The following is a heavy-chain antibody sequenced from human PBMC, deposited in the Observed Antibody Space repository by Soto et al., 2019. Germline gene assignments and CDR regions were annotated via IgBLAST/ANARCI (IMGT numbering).Heavy chain of an antibody. J-gene: IGHJ3*02. CDR2: INHSGST. V-gene: IGHV4-34*01. D-gene: IGHD3-16*02. CDR3: ARVNVMITFGGVIAPYDAFDI. CDR1: GGSFSGYY. Sequence: PSETLSLTCAVYGGSFSGYYWSWIRQPPGKGLEWIGEINHSGSTNYNPSLKSRVTISVDTSKNQFSLKLSSVTAADTAVYYCARVNVMITFGGVIAPYDAFDIWGQGTMVTVSS.